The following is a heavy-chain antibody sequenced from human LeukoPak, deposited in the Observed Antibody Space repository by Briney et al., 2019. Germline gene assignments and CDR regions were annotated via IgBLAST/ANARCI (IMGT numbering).Heavy chain of an antibody. Sequence: GGSLRLSCAASGFTFSDYYMSWIRQAPGKGLEWVSYISSSGSTIYYADSVKGRFTISRDNAKNSLYLQMNSLRAEDTAVYYCARDHCSCTSCYIGYWGQGTLVTVSS. CDR1: GFTFSDYY. J-gene: IGHJ4*02. V-gene: IGHV3-11*01. D-gene: IGHD2-2*02. CDR3: ARDHCSCTSCYIGY. CDR2: ISSSGSTI.